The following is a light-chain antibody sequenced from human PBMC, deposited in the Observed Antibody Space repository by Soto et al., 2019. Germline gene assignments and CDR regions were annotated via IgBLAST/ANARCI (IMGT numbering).Light chain of an antibody. CDR1: QSVISSY. V-gene: IGKV3-20*01. CDR3: QQYGSSPT. Sequence: EIGLTPSACTLSLSPGERATLSFRASQSVISSYLAWYQQKPVQAPRLLIYGASSRATGIPDRFSGSGSGTDFTLTISRLEPEDFAVYYCQQYGSSPTFGQGTRLEIK. CDR2: GAS. J-gene: IGKJ5*01.